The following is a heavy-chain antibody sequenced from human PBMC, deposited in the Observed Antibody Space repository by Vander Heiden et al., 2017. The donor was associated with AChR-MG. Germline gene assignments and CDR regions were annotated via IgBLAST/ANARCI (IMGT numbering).Heavy chain of an antibody. CDR1: GFTFSTYA. CDR2: ISYDGNNK. CDR3: ARGGGSITSFLNP. V-gene: IGHV3-30-3*01. D-gene: IGHD3-3*01. Sequence: QVQLVESGGGVVQPGRSLRLSCAASGFTFSTYAMHWVRQAPGKGLEWVAVISYDGNNKYYTDSVKGRFTISRDNSKNTLYLQMNSLRAEDTAVYYCARGGGSITSFLNPWGQGTLVTVSS. J-gene: IGHJ5*02.